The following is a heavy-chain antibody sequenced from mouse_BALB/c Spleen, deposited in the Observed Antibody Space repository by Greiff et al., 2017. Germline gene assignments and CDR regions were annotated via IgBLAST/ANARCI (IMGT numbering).Heavy chain of an antibody. Sequence: QVQLQQSGAELVRPGTSVKVSCKASGYAFTNYLLAWVKQRPGQGLEWIGVINPGSGGTNYNEKFKGKATLTADKSSSTAYMQLSSLTSDDSAVYFCARGYGNYRDYAMDYWGQGTSVTVAS. D-gene: IGHD2-10*02. CDR2: INPGSGGT. CDR1: GYAFTNYL. CDR3: ARGYGNYRDYAMDY. V-gene: IGHV1-54*01. J-gene: IGHJ4*01.